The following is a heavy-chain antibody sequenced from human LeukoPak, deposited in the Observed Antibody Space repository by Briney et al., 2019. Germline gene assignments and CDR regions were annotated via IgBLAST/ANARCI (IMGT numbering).Heavy chain of an antibody. Sequence: GSLGLSCAASGFTFSSYSMNWVRQAPGKGLEWVSSISSSSSYIYYADSVKGRFTISRDNARNSLYLQMNTLRAEDTAVYSCARGADGVSSNSRGWFDPWGQGTLVTVSS. CDR2: ISSSSSYI. CDR3: ARGADGVSSNSRGWFDP. J-gene: IGHJ5*02. CDR1: GFTFSSYS. D-gene: IGHD2-15*01. V-gene: IGHV3-21*01.